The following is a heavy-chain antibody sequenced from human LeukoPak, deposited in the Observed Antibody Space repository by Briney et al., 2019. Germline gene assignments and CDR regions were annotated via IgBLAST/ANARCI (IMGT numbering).Heavy chain of an antibody. CDR1: GYXFTSYW. J-gene: IGHJ3*02. D-gene: IGHD2-15*01. Sequence: GESLKISCRGSGYXFTSYWIGWVRQMPGKGLEWMGIIYPGDSDTRYSPSFQGQVTISADKSISTAYLQWSSLKASDTAMYYCAWGGGYCSGGSCYTDAFDTWGQGTMVTVSS. CDR2: IYPGDSDT. V-gene: IGHV5-51*01. CDR3: AWGGGYCSGGSCYTDAFDT.